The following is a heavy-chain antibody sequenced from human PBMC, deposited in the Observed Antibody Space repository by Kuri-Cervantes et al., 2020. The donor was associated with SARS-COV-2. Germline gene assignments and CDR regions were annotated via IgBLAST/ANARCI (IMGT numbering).Heavy chain of an antibody. CDR3: ARDRRGATRPDAFDI. CDR2: IIPIFGTA. D-gene: IGHD3-10*01. Sequence: SVKVSCKVSGGTFSSYAISWVRQAPGQGLEWMGGIIPIFGTANYAQKFQGRVTITADESTSTAYMELSSLRSEDTAVYYCARDRRGATRPDAFDIWGQGTMVTVSS. J-gene: IGHJ3*02. CDR1: GGTFSSYA. V-gene: IGHV1-69*13.